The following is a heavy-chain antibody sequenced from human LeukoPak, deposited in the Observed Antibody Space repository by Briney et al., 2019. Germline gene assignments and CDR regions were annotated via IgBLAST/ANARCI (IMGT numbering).Heavy chain of an antibody. D-gene: IGHD3-10*01. V-gene: IGHV4-34*01. CDR2: INHSGST. J-gene: IGHJ4*02. Sequence: SETLSLTCAVYGGSFSGYYWSWIRQPPGKGLEWIGEINHSGSTNYNPSLKSRVTISVDTSKNQFSLKLSSVTAADTAVYCCARLAGDYWGQGTLVTVSS. CDR3: ARLAGDY. CDR1: GGSFSGYY.